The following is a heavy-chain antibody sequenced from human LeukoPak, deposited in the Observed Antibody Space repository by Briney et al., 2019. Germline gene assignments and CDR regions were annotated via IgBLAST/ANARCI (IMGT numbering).Heavy chain of an antibody. Sequence: GRSLRLSCAASGFTFDDYAMHWVRQAPGKGLAWVSGISWNSGSIGYADSVKGRFTISRDNAKNSLYLQMNSLRAEDMALYYCAKDIGKARGAFDIWGQGTMVTVSS. CDR1: GFTFDDYA. CDR2: ISWNSGSI. J-gene: IGHJ3*02. CDR3: AKDIGKARGAFDI. V-gene: IGHV3-9*03. D-gene: IGHD6-6*01.